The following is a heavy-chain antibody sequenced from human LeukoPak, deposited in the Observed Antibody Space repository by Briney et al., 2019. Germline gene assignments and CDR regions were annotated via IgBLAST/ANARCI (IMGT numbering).Heavy chain of an antibody. D-gene: IGHD2-2*01. CDR3: ARHPYCSSTSCRGRWTHNWFDP. CDR1: GGSFSGYY. J-gene: IGHJ5*02. Sequence: SETLSLTCAVYGGSFSGYYWSWIRQPPGKGLEWIGEINHSGSTNYNPSLKSRVTISVDTSKNQFSLKLTSVTAADTAIYYCARHPYCSSTSCRGRWTHNWFDPWGQGTLVTVS. CDR2: INHSGST. V-gene: IGHV4-34*01.